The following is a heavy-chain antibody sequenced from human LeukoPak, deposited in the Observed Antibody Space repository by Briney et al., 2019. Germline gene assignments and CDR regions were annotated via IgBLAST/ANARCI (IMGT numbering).Heavy chain of an antibody. CDR2: TNPNSGNT. Sequence: ASVKVSCKASGYTFTSYDINWVRQATGQELEWMGWTNPNSGNTGYAQKFQGRVTMTRNTSISTAYMELSSLRSEDTAVYYCARDLVGAAAFDAFDIWGQGTMVTVSS. V-gene: IGHV1-8*01. J-gene: IGHJ3*02. CDR3: ARDLVGAAAFDAFDI. CDR1: GYTFTSYD. D-gene: IGHD1-26*01.